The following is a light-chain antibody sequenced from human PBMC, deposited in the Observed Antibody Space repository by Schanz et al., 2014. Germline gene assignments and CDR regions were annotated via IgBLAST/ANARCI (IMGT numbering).Light chain of an antibody. CDR1: QSISSH. J-gene: IGKJ2*01. CDR2: AAS. V-gene: IGKV1-39*01. Sequence: DIQMTQSPSSLSASVGDRVTITCRASQSISSHLNWYQQKPGKAPKLLIYAASSLQSGVPSRFSGSGSGTDFTLTISSLQPEDFATYYCQQSYMTPYTFGQGTKLEIK. CDR3: QQSYMTPYT.